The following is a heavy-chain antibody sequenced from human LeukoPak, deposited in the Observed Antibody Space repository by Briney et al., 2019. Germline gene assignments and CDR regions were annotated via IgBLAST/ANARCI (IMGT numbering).Heavy chain of an antibody. Sequence: PGGSLRLSCAASGFTFSSYWMSWVRQAPGKGLEWVANIKQDGSEKYYVDSVKGRFTISRDNAKNSLYLQMNSLRAEDTAVYYCARDERYSSSWYGYYYYGMDVWGQGTTVTVSS. CDR1: GFTFSSYW. CDR2: IKQDGSEK. V-gene: IGHV3-7*01. CDR3: ARDERYSSSWYGYYYYGMDV. J-gene: IGHJ6*02. D-gene: IGHD6-13*01.